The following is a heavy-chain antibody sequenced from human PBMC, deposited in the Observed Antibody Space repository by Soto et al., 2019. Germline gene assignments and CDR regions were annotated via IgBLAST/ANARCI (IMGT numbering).Heavy chain of an antibody. J-gene: IGHJ3*02. CDR1: GFSFSNYG. CDR2: ISTDGGTT. CDR3: TKGGGSAGHYDPFHI. D-gene: IGHD3-16*01. Sequence: EVQLLESGGGLVQPGGSLRLSCAASGFSFSNYGMSWVRQAPGKGPEWVSIISTDGGTTHYADSVKGRFTISRDNSKNTTYLQMTSLSTEDTAVYYCTKGGGSAGHYDPFHIWGQGQMVTVSS. V-gene: IGHV3-23*01.